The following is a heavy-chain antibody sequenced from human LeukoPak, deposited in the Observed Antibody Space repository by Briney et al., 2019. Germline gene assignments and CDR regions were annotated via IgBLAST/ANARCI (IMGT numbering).Heavy chain of an antibody. D-gene: IGHD6-19*01. CDR1: GFTFSSYG. CDR3: AKDLGGWYDY. Sequence: PGRSLRLSCAASGFTFSSYGMHWVRQAPGKGLEWVAVISYDGSNKYYADSVKGRFTISRDNSKNTLYLQMNILRAEDTAVYYCAKDLGGWYDYWGQGTLVTVSS. V-gene: IGHV3-30*18. CDR2: ISYDGSNK. J-gene: IGHJ4*02.